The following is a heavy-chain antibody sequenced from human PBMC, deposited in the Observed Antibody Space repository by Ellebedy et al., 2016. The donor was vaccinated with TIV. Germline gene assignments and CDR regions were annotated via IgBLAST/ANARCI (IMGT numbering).Heavy chain of an antibody. D-gene: IGHD6-19*01. CDR1: GFTFSNYA. J-gene: IGHJ4*02. V-gene: IGHV3-23*01. Sequence: GGSLRLSCAASGFTFSNYAMSWVRQTPEKRLEWVSAISGNGGSTYSPASVKGRFTISRDNAKTSLYLQMNSLRDEDAAVYYCARGIEYASGDWGQGTLVTVSS. CDR2: ISGNGGST. CDR3: ARGIEYASGD.